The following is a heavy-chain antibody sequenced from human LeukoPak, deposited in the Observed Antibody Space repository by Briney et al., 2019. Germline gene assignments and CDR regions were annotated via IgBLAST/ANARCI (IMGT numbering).Heavy chain of an antibody. CDR2: IYYSGST. CDR3: ARVGYSSSWYEYYYYGMDV. J-gene: IGHJ6*02. D-gene: IGHD6-13*01. Sequence: SETLSLTCTVSGGSISSYYWSWIRQPPGKGLEWIGYIYYSGSTNYNPSLKSRVTISVDTSKNQFPLKLSSVTAADTAVYYCARVGYSSSWYEYYYYGMDVWGQGTTVTVSS. V-gene: IGHV4-59*01. CDR1: GGSISSYY.